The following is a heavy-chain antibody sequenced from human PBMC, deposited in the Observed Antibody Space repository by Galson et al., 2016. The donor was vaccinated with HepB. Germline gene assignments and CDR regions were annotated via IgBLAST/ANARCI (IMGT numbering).Heavy chain of an antibody. CDR1: GFTLSDYY. Sequence: SLRLSCAASGFTLSDYYMSWIRQAPGKGREWISYISRSSSYIIYADSVKGRFTISRDDAKNSLYLQMNSLRAEDTAVYYCAREGRGAYSNTIDSWGQGTLVTVSS. J-gene: IGHJ4*02. V-gene: IGHV3-11*06. D-gene: IGHD3-16*01. CDR3: AREGRGAYSNTIDS. CDR2: ISRSSSYI.